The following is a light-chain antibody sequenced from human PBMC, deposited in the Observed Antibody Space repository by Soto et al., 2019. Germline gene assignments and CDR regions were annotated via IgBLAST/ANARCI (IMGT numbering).Light chain of an antibody. CDR2: GAS. Sequence: IVLTQSPGTRSLSPGERATLSCRASQSVSNNYLAWYQQKPGQAPRLLIYGASNRATGIPDRFSGSGSGTDFTLTISRLEPEDFAVDDCQQYGSPGTFGQGTKVDIK. CDR1: QSVSNNY. CDR3: QQYGSPGT. V-gene: IGKV3-20*01. J-gene: IGKJ1*01.